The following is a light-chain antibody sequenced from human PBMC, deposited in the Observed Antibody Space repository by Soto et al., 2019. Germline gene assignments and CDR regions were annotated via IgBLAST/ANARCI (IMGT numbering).Light chain of an antibody. CDR2: DVS. CDR1: SSDVGGYNY. V-gene: IGLV2-14*01. CDR3: SSYTSSRGV. Sequence: CALNQPASVSGSPGQSITISCTGTSSDVGGYNYVSWYQQHPGKAPKLMIYDVSNRPSGVSNRFSGSKSGNTASLTISGLQAEDEADYYCSSYTSSRGVFGTGTKVTVL. J-gene: IGLJ1*01.